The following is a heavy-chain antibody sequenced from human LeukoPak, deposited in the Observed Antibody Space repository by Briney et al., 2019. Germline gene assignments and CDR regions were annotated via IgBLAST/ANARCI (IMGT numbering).Heavy chain of an antibody. CDR2: ISGSGAST. D-gene: IGHD1-26*01. Sequence: GGSLRLSCLTSGFTLSTNAMSWVRQTPGKGLEWISGISGSGASTYYADSVKGRFTISRDDSRNTLYLQMNSLRGDDTAVYYCAKDVGKWESLHFFDYWGQGTLVTVSS. CDR1: GFTLSTNA. CDR3: AKDVGKWESLHFFDY. J-gene: IGHJ4*02. V-gene: IGHV3-23*01.